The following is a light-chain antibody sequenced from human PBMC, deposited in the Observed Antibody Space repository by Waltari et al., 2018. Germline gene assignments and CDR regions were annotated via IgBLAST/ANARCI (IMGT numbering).Light chain of an antibody. CDR2: DVS. Sequence: QSALTPLASVSGSPGQSITVPCTGTSSAAGRYNVVSWYQQHPGKVPNLLIFDVSTRPSGVSNRFSGSKSGNTASLTISGLQAEDESDYYCCSFTSRSTWVFGGGTKLTVL. J-gene: IGLJ3*02. V-gene: IGLV2-14*01. CDR1: SSAAGRYNV. CDR3: CSFTSRSTWV.